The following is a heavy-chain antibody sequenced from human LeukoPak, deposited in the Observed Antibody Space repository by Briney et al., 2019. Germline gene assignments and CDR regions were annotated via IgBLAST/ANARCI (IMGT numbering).Heavy chain of an antibody. V-gene: IGHV4-59*01. J-gene: IGHJ4*02. CDR2: IYYSGST. D-gene: IGHD5-12*01. CDR3: ARAPRRDGYKLFDY. Sequence: PSETLSLTCAVYGGSFSGYYWSWIRQPPGKGLEWIGYIYYSGSTNYNPSLKSRVTISVDTSKNQFSLKLSSVTAADTAVYYCARAPRRDGYKLFDYWGQGTLVTVSS. CDR1: GGSFSGYY.